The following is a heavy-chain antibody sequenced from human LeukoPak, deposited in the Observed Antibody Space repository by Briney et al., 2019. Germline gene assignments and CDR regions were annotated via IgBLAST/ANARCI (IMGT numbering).Heavy chain of an antibody. J-gene: IGHJ6*02. CDR1: GFTFSSYW. CDR2: IKQDGSEK. Sequence: PGGSLRLSCAASGFTFSSYWMSWVRQAPGKGLEWVANIKQDGSEKYYVDSVKGRFTISRDNSKNTLYLQMNSLRAEDTAVYYCARSLGYYYYGMDVWGQGTTVTVSS. V-gene: IGHV3-7*01. CDR3: ARSLGYYYYGMDV.